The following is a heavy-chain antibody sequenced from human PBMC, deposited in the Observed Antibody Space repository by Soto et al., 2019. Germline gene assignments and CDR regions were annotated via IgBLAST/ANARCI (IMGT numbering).Heavy chain of an antibody. CDR2: IIPIFGTA. J-gene: IGHJ6*02. CDR3: ADLGEDTAMDGNYYYGMDV. CDR1: GGTFSSYA. Sequence: QVQLVQSGAEVKKPGSSVKVSCKASGGTFSSYAISWVRQAPGQGLEWMGGIIPIFGTANYAQKFQGRVTITADESTSTAYMELSSLRSEDTAVYYCADLGEDTAMDGNYYYGMDVWGQGTTVTVSS. V-gene: IGHV1-69*01. D-gene: IGHD5-18*01.